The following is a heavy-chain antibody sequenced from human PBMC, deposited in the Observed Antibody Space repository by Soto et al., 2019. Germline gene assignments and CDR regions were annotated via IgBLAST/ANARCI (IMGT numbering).Heavy chain of an antibody. V-gene: IGHV1-18*01. Sequence: QANLVQSGAEVKKPGASVKVSCKASGYTFSSYGISWVRQAPRQGFEWMGWINPYTGNTNYAQKFQGRVTMTTDTSTSTAYMDLRSLTSDDTAVYYCARVWFGELSSDCWGQGTLVTVSS. D-gene: IGHD3-10*01. CDR3: ARVWFGELSSDC. CDR2: INPYTGNT. J-gene: IGHJ4*02. CDR1: GYTFSSYG.